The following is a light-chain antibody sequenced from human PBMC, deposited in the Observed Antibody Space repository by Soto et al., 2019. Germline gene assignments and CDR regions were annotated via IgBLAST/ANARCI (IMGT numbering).Light chain of an antibody. CDR1: QSISTS. V-gene: IGKV3-20*01. Sequence: EIVLTQSPGTLSLSPGERATLSCRASQSISTSLAWYQQRPGQAPRLLMYGASNRATGVPDRFSGSGSGTDFTLIISRLDPEDFAVYICQKYGGSPLTFGGGTKVEVK. CDR3: QKYGGSPLT. J-gene: IGKJ4*01. CDR2: GAS.